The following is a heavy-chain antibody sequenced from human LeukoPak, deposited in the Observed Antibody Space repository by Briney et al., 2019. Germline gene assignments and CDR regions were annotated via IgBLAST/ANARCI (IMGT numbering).Heavy chain of an antibody. D-gene: IGHD3-22*01. CDR1: GFTFSSYS. CDR3: ARVAPSSGYYFFDY. V-gene: IGHV3-48*04. J-gene: IGHJ4*02. CDR2: ISSSSSTI. Sequence: GGSLRLSCAASGFTFSSYSMNWVRQAPGKGLEWVSYISSSSSTIYYADSVKGRFTISRDNAKNSLYLQMNSLRAEDTAVYYCARVAPSSGYYFFDYWGQGTLVTVSS.